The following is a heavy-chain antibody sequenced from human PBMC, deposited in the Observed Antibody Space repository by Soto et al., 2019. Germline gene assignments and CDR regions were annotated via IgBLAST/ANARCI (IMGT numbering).Heavy chain of an antibody. V-gene: IGHV3-23*01. CDR1: GFTLNTYP. D-gene: IGHD3-10*01. CDR2: ISSTAGRTS. Sequence: GGSLRLSCATSGFTLNTYPMTWVRQAPGKGLEWVSSISSTAGRTSSYADSVKGRFAISRDFSDNTVYLQMNNLRVDDTAVYFCAKGVLSFHYGMEVWGQGTTVTVSS. J-gene: IGHJ6*02. CDR3: AKGVLSFHYGMEV.